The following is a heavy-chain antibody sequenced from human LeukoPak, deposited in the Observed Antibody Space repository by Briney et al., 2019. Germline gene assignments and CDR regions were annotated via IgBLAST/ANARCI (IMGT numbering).Heavy chain of an antibody. CDR1: GYTFTSYG. CDR3: ARETPHYDILTGYYFYFDY. D-gene: IGHD3-9*01. Sequence: ASVKVSCKASGYTFTSYGISWVRQPPGQGLEWMGWISAYNGNTDYAQKLQGRVTTTTDTSTSTAYMELRSLRSDDTAVYYCARETPHYDILTGYYFYFDYWGQGTLVTVSS. J-gene: IGHJ4*02. V-gene: IGHV1-18*01. CDR2: ISAYNGNT.